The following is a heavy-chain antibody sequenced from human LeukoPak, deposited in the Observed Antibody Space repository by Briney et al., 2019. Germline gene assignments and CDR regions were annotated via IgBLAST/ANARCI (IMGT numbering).Heavy chain of an antibody. D-gene: IGHD3-22*01. CDR2: INHSGST. Sequence: SETLSLTCAVYGGSFSGYYWSWIRQPPGKGLEWIGEINHSGSTNYNPSLKSRVTISVDTSKNQFSLKLSSVTAADTAVYYCARVNTDDSSGYTPLFDYWGQGTLVTVSS. J-gene: IGHJ4*02. CDR3: ARVNTDDSSGYTPLFDY. CDR1: GGSFSGYY. V-gene: IGHV4-34*01.